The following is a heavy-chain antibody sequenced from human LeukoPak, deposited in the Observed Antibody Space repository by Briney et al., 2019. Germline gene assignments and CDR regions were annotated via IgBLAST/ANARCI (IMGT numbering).Heavy chain of an antibody. D-gene: IGHD2-2*01. V-gene: IGHV3-30*18. Sequence: GSLRLSCAASGFTFSSYGMHWVRQAPGKGLEWVAVISYDGSNKYYADSVKGRFTISRDNSKNTLYLQMNSLRAEDTAVYYCAKEVEYQLLQYYYYGMDVWGKGTTVTVSS. CDR1: GFTFSSYG. J-gene: IGHJ6*04. CDR2: ISYDGSNK. CDR3: AKEVEYQLLQYYYYGMDV.